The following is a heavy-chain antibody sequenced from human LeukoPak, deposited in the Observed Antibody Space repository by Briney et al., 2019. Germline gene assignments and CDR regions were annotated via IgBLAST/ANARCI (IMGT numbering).Heavy chain of an antibody. CDR3: AKVGKVVVVPAANDY. V-gene: IGHV3-30*02. J-gene: IGHJ4*02. D-gene: IGHD2-2*01. CDR2: IRYDGSNK. Sequence: GGSLRLSCAASGFTFSSYGMHWVRQAPGKGLEWVAFIRYDGSNKYYADSVKGRFTISRDNSKNTLYLQMNSLRAEDTAVYYCAKVGKVVVVPAANDYWGQGTLVTVSS. CDR1: GFTFSSYG.